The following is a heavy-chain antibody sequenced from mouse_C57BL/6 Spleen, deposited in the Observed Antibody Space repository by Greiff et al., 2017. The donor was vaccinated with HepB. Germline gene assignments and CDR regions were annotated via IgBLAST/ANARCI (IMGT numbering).Heavy chain of an antibody. D-gene: IGHD1-1*01. CDR3: ARDRGGSPFDY. CDR1: GFTFSSYA. V-gene: IGHV5-4*01. CDR2: ISDGGSYT. Sequence: DVKLVESGGGLVKPGGSLKLSCAASGFTFSSYAMSWVRQTPEKRLEWVATISDGGSYTYYPDNVKGRFTISRDNAKNNLYLQMSHLKSEDTAMYYCARDRGGSPFDYWGQGTTLTVSS. J-gene: IGHJ2*01.